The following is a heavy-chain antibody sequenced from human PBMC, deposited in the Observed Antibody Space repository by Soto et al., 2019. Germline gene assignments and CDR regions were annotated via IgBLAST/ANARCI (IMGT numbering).Heavy chain of an antibody. CDR3: ARDLAFFDFWSGYPPPYYYYYGMDV. V-gene: IGHV1-18*01. J-gene: IGHJ6*02. D-gene: IGHD3-3*01. CDR2: ISAYNGNT. Sequence: GASVKVSCKASGYTFTSYGISWVRQAPGQGLEWMGWISAYNGNTNYAQKLKGKVTMTTDTSTSTANMKLRSLRTDNTAVYYYARDLAFFDFWSGYPPPYYYYYGMDVWGQGTTVTVSS. CDR1: GYTFTSYG.